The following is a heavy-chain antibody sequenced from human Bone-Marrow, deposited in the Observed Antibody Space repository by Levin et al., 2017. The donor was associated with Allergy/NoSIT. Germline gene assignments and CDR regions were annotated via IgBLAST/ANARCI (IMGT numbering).Heavy chain of an antibody. CDR3: ARDRYGYKAGMDV. V-gene: IGHV3-13*01. D-gene: IGHD5-18*01. CDR2: IGSAGDT. Sequence: GGSLRLSCAASGFTFTKYDMHWVRQAAGKGLEWVSSIGSAGDTDYTDSVKGRFTISREIDKNSLNLQMNSLRAGDTAVYYCARDRYGYKAGMDVWGRGTTVTVSS. J-gene: IGHJ6*02. CDR1: GFTFTKYD.